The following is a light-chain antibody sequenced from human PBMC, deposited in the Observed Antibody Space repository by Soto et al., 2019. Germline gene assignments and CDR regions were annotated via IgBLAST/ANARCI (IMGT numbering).Light chain of an antibody. CDR1: SSDVGGYDD. Sequence: QSALTQPPSASGSPGQSVTTACTGTSSDVGGYDDVSWYQQHPGKAPKLMIYEVTKRASGVPDRFSGSKSGNTASLTVSGLQAEDEADYYCSSYAGSNADVVFGGGTKLTVL. J-gene: IGLJ2*01. V-gene: IGLV2-8*01. CDR2: EVT. CDR3: SSYAGSNADVV.